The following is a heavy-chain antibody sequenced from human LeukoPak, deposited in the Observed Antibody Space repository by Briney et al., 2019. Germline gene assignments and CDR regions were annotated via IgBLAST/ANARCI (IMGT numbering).Heavy chain of an antibody. CDR1: GGSISSYY. D-gene: IGHD3-22*01. J-gene: IGHJ5*02. CDR3: AREVRYYYDSSGYYNWFDP. Sequence: PETLSLTCTVSGGSISSYYWSWIRQPPGKGLEWIGYIYYSGSTNYNPSLKSRVTISVDSSKTQLSLKLSSVTAADTAVYYCAREVRYYYDSSGYYNWFDPWGQGTLVTVSS. V-gene: IGHV4-59*01. CDR2: IYYSGST.